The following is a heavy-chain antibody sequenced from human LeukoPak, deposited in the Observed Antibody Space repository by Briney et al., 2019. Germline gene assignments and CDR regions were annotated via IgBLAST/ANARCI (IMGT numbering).Heavy chain of an antibody. V-gene: IGHV1-3*01. Sequence: GASVKVSCKASGYTFTSYAMHWVRQAPGQRLEWMGWINAGNGNTKYSQKFQGRVTITRDTSASTAYMELSSLRSEDTAVYYCARGLVDSSSWYSVIWHWGQGTLVTVSS. CDR2: INAGNGNT. CDR3: ARGLVDSSSWYSVIWH. D-gene: IGHD6-13*01. J-gene: IGHJ4*02. CDR1: GYTFTSYA.